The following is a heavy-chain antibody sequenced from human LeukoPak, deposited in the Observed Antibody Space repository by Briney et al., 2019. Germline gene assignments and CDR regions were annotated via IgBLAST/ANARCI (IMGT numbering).Heavy chain of an antibody. CDR2: ISGSGDST. V-gene: IGHV3-23*01. CDR1: GFTFSSYA. Sequence: GGSLRLSCAASGFTFSSYAMSWVRQAPGKGLEWASGISGSGDSTDYADSVKGRFTISRDNSKNTLYLQMNSLRAEDTAVYYCAKDHFVTTVIDYWGQGTLVTVSS. D-gene: IGHD4-11*01. J-gene: IGHJ4*02. CDR3: AKDHFVTTVIDY.